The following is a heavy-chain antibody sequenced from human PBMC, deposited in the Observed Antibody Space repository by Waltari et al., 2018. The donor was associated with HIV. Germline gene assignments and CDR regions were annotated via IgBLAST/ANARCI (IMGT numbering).Heavy chain of an antibody. D-gene: IGHD4-17*01. J-gene: IGHJ4*02. CDR3: GDYGRHPNAS. CDR1: GFTFNNYW. Sequence: EVQLVESGGGLVQPGGSLRLSCAASGFTFNNYWMSWVRQAPGGGLEWVDNRNEDGSEKYDVDSVKGRFAISRDNAKSSVFLQMNSLKVEDTAIYFCGDYGRHPNASWGQGTLVTVSS. V-gene: IGHV3-7*03. CDR2: RNEDGSEK.